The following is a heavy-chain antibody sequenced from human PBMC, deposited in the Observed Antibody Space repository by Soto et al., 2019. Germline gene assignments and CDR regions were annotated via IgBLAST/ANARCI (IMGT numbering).Heavy chain of an antibody. Sequence: GGSLRLSCAASGFTFSSYAMSWVRQAPGKGLEWVSAISGSGGSTYYADSVKGRFTISRDNSKNTLYLQMNSLRAEDTAVYYCARDKALSVGNWFDPWGQGTLVTVSS. V-gene: IGHV3-23*01. J-gene: IGHJ5*02. CDR3: ARDKALSVGNWFDP. CDR2: ISGSGGST. D-gene: IGHD1-26*01. CDR1: GFTFSSYA.